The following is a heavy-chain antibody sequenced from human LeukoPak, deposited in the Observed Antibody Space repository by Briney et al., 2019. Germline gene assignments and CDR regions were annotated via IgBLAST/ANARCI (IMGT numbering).Heavy chain of an antibody. CDR2: INHSGTT. D-gene: IGHD5-12*01. V-gene: IGHV4-34*01. CDR3: ARGRWLRLIDY. CDR1: GGSLSGYY. J-gene: IGHJ4*02. Sequence: SETLSLTCAVYGGSLSGYYWSWVRQPPGKGEEWIGEINHSGTTNYNPSLKSRVTISVDTSKNQFSLKLSSVTAADTAVYYCARGRWLRLIDYWGQGTLVTVSS.